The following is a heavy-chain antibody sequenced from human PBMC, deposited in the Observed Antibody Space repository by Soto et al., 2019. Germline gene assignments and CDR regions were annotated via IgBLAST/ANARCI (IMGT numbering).Heavy chain of an antibody. D-gene: IGHD2-21*01. Sequence: QVQLVQSGAEVMKPGASVKVSCKASGHTFTNYHITWVRQAPGQGLEWMGRVSAHDGHTNYARKFQGRVTMTTDTSTSTAYMELRSLRSDDTAVYYCARGDWYFDYWGQGTLVTVSS. CDR2: VSAHDGHT. J-gene: IGHJ4*02. CDR1: GHTFTNYH. CDR3: ARGDWYFDY. V-gene: IGHV1-18*01.